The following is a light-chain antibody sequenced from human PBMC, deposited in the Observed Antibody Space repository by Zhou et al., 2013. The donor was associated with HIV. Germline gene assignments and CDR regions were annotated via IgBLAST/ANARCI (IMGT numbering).Light chain of an antibody. CDR3: SSYTSINTVI. J-gene: IGLJ2*01. Sequence: QSALTQPASVSGSPGQSITISCSGIGSDIGGYNYVSWYQQHPGKAPKLMIYDVTNRPSGVSNRFSGSKSVNTASLTISGLQAEDEADYYCSSYTSINTVIFGGGTKLTVL. CDR2: DVT. V-gene: IGLV2-14*03. CDR1: GSDIGGYNY.